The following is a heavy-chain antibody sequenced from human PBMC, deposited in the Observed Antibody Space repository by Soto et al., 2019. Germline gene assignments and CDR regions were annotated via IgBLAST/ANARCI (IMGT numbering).Heavy chain of an antibody. CDR1: GDSVSSNSAA. J-gene: IGHJ6*02. Sequence: LSQTLSLTCAISGDSVSSNSAAWNWIRQSPSRGLEWLGRTYYRSKWYNDYAVSVKSRITINPDTSKNQFSLQLNSVTPEDTAVYYCAREGQTEAPSIAAHFYYYYYGTDVSGQATKVTVSS. V-gene: IGHV6-1*01. CDR2: TYYRSKWYN. D-gene: IGHD6-6*01. CDR3: AREGQTEAPSIAAHFYYYYYGTDV.